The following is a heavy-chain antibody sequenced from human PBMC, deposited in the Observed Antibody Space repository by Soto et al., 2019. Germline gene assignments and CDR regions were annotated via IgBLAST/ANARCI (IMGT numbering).Heavy chain of an antibody. Sequence: QVQLQESGQGLVNPPRPFPLPFFDPGGSTTRVGYSGKWFRPNPGKALQWIGYIFDSGSAYYNPSLKSRLTISVDTGKNLFSLELSSVTAADTAVYYCARGSGYYRNFDSWGQGTLVSVSS. D-gene: IGHD3-3*01. CDR3: ARGSGYYRNFDS. J-gene: IGHJ4*02. CDR1: GGSTTRVGYS. V-gene: IGHV4-31*02. CDR2: IFDSGSA.